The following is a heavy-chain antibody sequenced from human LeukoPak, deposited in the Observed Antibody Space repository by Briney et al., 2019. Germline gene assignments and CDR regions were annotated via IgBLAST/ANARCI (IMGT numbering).Heavy chain of an antibody. CDR2: ISSSSSYI. CDR1: GFTFSSYS. D-gene: IGHD7-27*01. J-gene: IGHJ3*02. V-gene: IGHV3-21*01. CDR3: ARARNWGSAFDI. Sequence: GGSLRLSCAASGFTFSSYSMSWVRQAPGKGLEWVSSISSSSSYIYYADSVKGRFTISRDNAKNSLYLQMNSLRAEDTAVYYCARARNWGSAFDIWGQGTMVTVSS.